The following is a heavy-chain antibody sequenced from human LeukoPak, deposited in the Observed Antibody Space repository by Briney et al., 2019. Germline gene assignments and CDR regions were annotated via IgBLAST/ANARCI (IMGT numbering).Heavy chain of an antibody. Sequence: SETLSLTCTVSGDSIISYYWSWIRQPPGKGLEWIGYIYNSGSTNYNPSLKSRVTIPVDTSKNQLSLKLSSVTAADTAVYYCARWNEGFDYWGQGTLVTVSS. J-gene: IGHJ4*02. CDR2: IYNSGST. V-gene: IGHV4-59*01. D-gene: IGHD1-1*01. CDR3: ARWNEGFDY. CDR1: GDSIISYY.